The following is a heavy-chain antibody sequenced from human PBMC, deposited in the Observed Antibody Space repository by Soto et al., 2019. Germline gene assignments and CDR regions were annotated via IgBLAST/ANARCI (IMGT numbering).Heavy chain of an antibody. CDR1: GGSIISCGYS. D-gene: IGHD6-13*01. Sequence: TLSLTCAVSGGSIISCGYSWSWIRQPPGKGLEWIGYIYHSGSTYYNPSLKSRVTISVDRSKNQFSLKLSSVTAADTAVYYCARHQSHSSSYVDPWGQGTLVSVSS. J-gene: IGHJ5*02. CDR2: IYHSGST. CDR3: ARHQSHSSSYVDP. V-gene: IGHV4-30-2*01.